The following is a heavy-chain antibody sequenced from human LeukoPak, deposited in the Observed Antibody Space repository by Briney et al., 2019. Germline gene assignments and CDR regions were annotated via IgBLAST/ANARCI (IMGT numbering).Heavy chain of an antibody. J-gene: IGHJ6*02. CDR2: INAGNGNT. Sequence: GASVKVSCKASGYTFTSYAMHWVRQAPGQRLEWMGWINAGNGNTKYSQKFQGRVTITRDTSASTAYMELSSLRSEDTAVYYCARGLEWLSIWSHYCYYGMDVWGQGTTVTVSS. V-gene: IGHV1-3*01. CDR3: ARGLEWLSIWSHYCYYGMDV. CDR1: GYTFTSYA. D-gene: IGHD3-3*01.